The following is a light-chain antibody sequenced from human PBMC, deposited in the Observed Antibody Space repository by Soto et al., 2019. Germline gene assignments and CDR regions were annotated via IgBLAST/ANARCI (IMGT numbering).Light chain of an antibody. J-gene: IGKJ1*01. CDR2: DAS. CDR1: QSISSW. CDR3: QQYNSYPWT. Sequence: DIQMTQSPSTVSAYVGYSVTITCRASQSISSWLAWYQQKPGKAPKLLIYDASSLESGVPSRFSGSGSGTEFTLTISSLQPDDFATYYCQQYNSYPWTFGQGTKVDIK. V-gene: IGKV1-5*01.